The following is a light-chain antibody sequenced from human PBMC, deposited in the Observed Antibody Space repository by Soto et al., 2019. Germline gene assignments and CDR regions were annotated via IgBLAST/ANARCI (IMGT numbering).Light chain of an antibody. J-gene: IGLJ3*02. CDR1: RSNIGTTF. Sequence: SVLTQPPSASGAPGQRVTIPCSGSRSNIGTTFVYWYQQFPGTAPRLLIHWNNQRPSGVPDRFSGSKSGTSASLAISGLRSEDEADYYCAAWDDSLSAGVFGGGTKLTVL. CDR3: AAWDDSLSAGV. V-gene: IGLV1-47*01. CDR2: WNN.